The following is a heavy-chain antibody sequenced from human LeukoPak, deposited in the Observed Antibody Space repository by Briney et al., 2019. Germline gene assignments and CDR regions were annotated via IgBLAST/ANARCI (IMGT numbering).Heavy chain of an antibody. J-gene: IGHJ4*02. V-gene: IGHV3-49*04. Sequence: PGGSLRLSCAASGFTFGDYAMSWVRQAPGKGLEWVGFIRSKAYGGTTEYAASVKGRFTISRDDSKSIAYLQMNSLKTEDTAVYYCTRVVGAMGFDYWGQGTLVTVSS. CDR2: IRSKAYGGTT. CDR1: GFTFGDYA. D-gene: IGHD1-26*01. CDR3: TRVVGAMGFDY.